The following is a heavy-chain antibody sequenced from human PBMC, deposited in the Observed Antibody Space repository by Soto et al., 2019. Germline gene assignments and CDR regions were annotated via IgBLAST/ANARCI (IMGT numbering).Heavy chain of an antibody. Sequence: EVQLLESGGGLVQPGGSLRLSCAASGFTFSSYAMSWVRQAPGKGLEWVSAISGSGGSTYYADSVKGRFTISRDNSKNTLYLQMNSLRAEDTAIYYCAKDKIDIVVVLAATLRTPYYFDYWGQGTLVTVSS. D-gene: IGHD2-15*01. CDR2: ISGSGGST. J-gene: IGHJ4*02. CDR3: AKDKIDIVVVLAATLRTPYYFDY. V-gene: IGHV3-23*01. CDR1: GFTFSSYA.